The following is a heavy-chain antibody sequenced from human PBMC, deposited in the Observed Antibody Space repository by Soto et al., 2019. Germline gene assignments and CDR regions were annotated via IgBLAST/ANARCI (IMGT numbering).Heavy chain of an antibody. CDR3: AKGGRFPEARYYFLDV. CDR1: GECPYRCC. V-gene: IGHV4-34*01. D-gene: IGHD3-3*01. J-gene: IGHJ6*03. Sequence: KTSVTRSRTCAVDGECPYRCCWTCIRKPPGKGLEWIGEINDSGSTNHKPSLKSRVTMSIDTSKNQFSLNPRSVTAADTGVYYCAKGGRFPEARYYFLDVWGNGTTVT. CDR2: INDSGST.